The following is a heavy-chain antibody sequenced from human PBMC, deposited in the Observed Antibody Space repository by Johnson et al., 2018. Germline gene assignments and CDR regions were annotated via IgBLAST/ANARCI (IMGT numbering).Heavy chain of an antibody. CDR3: ARATSGSGSYSRPYYYYYGRDV. Sequence: VQLVESGGGLVQPGGSLRLCCAASGFTFSSYAMSWVRQAPGKGLEWVSSISGSGGSTYYADSVNGRFTISRDNSKNTLSLQMNSRRAEDTAMYYCARATSGSGSYSRPYYYYYGRDVWGQGTTVTVSS. J-gene: IGHJ6*02. CDR2: ISGSGGST. CDR1: GFTFSSYA. V-gene: IGHV3-23*04. D-gene: IGHD3-10*01.